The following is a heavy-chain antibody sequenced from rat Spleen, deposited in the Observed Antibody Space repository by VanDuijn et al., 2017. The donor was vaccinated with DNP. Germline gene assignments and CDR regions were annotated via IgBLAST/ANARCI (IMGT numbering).Heavy chain of an antibody. V-gene: IGHV3-1*01. CDR3: VRWVRALDY. CDR2: INYSGST. CDR1: GYSITSGY. J-gene: IGHJ2*01. D-gene: IGHD4-1*01. Sequence: EVQLQESGPGLVKPSQSLSLTCSVTGYSITSGYRWSWIRKFPGNKMEWIGHINYSGSTSYHPSLRSRISITRDTSKNQFFLQLNSVTTEDTATYYCVRWVRALDYWGQGVMVTVSS.